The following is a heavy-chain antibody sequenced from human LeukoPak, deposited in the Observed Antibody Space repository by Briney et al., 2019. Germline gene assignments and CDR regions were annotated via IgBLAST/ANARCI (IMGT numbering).Heavy chain of an antibody. CDR1: GFTFSSYW. J-gene: IGHJ4*02. CDR3: ARDFPYYYDSSGGLGY. V-gene: IGHV3-7*04. Sequence: GGSLRLSCAASGFTFSSYWMSWVSQAPGKGLEWVANIKQDGSEKYYVESVKGRFTISRDNAKNSLYLQMNSLRAEDTAVYYCARDFPYYYDSSGGLGYWGQGTLVTVSS. D-gene: IGHD3-22*01. CDR2: IKQDGSEK.